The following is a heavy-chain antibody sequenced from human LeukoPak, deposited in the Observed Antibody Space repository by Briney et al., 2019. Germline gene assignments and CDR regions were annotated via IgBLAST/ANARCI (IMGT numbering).Heavy chain of an antibody. Sequence: GGSLRLSCAASGFTFSSYAMSWVRQAPGKGLEWVSTIIGSGGDTYYADSVKGRFTISRDTSKNKLYLQMNSLRAEDTAVYYCAKAWAAAGTFASWGQGTLVTVSS. J-gene: IGHJ4*02. CDR2: IIGSGGDT. D-gene: IGHD6-13*01. CDR1: GFTFSSYA. V-gene: IGHV3-23*01. CDR3: AKAWAAAGTFAS.